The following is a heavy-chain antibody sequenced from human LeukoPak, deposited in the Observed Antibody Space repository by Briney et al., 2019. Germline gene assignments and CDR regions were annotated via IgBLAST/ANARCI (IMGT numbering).Heavy chain of an antibody. Sequence: GGSLRLSCAASGFTFSSYGMSWVRQAPGKGLEWVSAISGSGGSTYYADSVKGRFTISRDNSRSTLSLQMDSLRAEDTATYYCATYRQIQVPFEFWGQGTLVTVSS. CDR3: ATYRQIQVPFEF. V-gene: IGHV3-23*01. CDR2: ISGSGGST. D-gene: IGHD5-18*01. J-gene: IGHJ4*02. CDR1: GFTFSSYG.